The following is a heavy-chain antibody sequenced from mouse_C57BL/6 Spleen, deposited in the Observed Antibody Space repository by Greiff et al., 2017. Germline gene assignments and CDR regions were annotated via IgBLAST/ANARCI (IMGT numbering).Heavy chain of an antibody. V-gene: IGHV2-2*01. Sequence: VKVVESGPGLVQPSQSLSITCTVSGFSLTSYGVHWVRQSPGKGLEWLGVIWSGGSTDYNAAFISRLSISKDNSKSQVFFKMNSLQADDTAIYYCACYDYDPAWFAYWGQGTLVTVSA. CDR2: IWSGGST. J-gene: IGHJ3*01. CDR1: GFSLTSYG. D-gene: IGHD2-4*01. CDR3: ACYDYDPAWFAY.